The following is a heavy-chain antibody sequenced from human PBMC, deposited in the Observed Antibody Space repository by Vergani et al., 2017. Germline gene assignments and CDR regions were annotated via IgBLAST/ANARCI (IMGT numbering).Heavy chain of an antibody. CDR3: VKDIAASGNYWYFDL. CDR1: GFTFDDYA. CDR2: INWNSDSI. J-gene: IGHJ2*01. D-gene: IGHD6-13*01. Sequence: EVQLVESGGGLVQPGRSLRLSCAASGFTFDDYAMHWDRQAPGKGLEWVSGINWNSDSIAYADSVKGRFTISRDNAKNSLYLQMNSLRAEDTALYYCVKDIAASGNYWYFDLWGRGTLVTVSS. V-gene: IGHV3-9*01.